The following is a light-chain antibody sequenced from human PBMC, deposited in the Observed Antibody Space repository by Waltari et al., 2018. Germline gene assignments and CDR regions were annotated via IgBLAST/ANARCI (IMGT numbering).Light chain of an antibody. Sequence: DVVMTQPPLSLPVTLGLPASISCRSSQRLVNSDGNTYVNWFHQRPGQSPRRLMYKVSNWDSGVPERFSGSGSGTDFTLKISRVEAEDVGIYYCMQSTHWPWTFGQGTKVEIK. CDR2: KVS. CDR1: QRLVNSDGNTY. J-gene: IGKJ1*01. CDR3: MQSTHWPWT. V-gene: IGKV2D-30*01.